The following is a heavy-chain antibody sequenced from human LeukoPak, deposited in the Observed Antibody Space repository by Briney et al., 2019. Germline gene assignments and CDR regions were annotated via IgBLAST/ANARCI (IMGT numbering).Heavy chain of an antibody. CDR1: GYTFTIYG. Sequence: ASVKVSCKTSGYTFTIYGISWVRQAPGQGLEWMGLISAYGNTNYAQNLQGRVTMTRDTSTSTVYMELSSLTSEDTAVYYCARGLGDEYFDYWGQGTLVTVSS. CDR2: ISAYGNT. V-gene: IGHV1-18*01. D-gene: IGHD3-16*01. J-gene: IGHJ4*02. CDR3: ARGLGDEYFDY.